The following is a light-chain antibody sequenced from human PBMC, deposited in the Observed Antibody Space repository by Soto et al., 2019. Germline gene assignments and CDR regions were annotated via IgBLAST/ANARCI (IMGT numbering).Light chain of an antibody. Sequence: IVLTQSPATLSLSPGEGVTLSCRASQIVSSYLAWYQQKPGQAPRLLIYDAFNRATGIPDRFSGSGSGTDFTLTISSLEPEDFAVYYCQQRSNWPPEFTFGQGTKLEI. CDR2: DAF. CDR3: QQRSNWPPEFT. CDR1: QIVSSY. V-gene: IGKV3-11*01. J-gene: IGKJ2*01.